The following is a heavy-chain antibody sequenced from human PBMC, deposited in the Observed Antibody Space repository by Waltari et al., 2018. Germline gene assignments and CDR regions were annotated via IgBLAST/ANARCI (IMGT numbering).Heavy chain of an antibody. V-gene: IGHV3-30*02. CDR2: GRSDGSNA. CDR3: AIQCGGGCYEDY. D-gene: IGHD2-21*01. Sequence: QVQLVESGGGVVQPGGSLGLSCAASGFPFSSRGVHWVGEAPGKGLEWVALGRSDGSNAEYADPGKGRFTISRDNSKNTLDLQMNSLRVEDTAVYYCAIQCGGGCYEDYWGQGTLVTVSS. J-gene: IGHJ4*02. CDR1: GFPFSSRG.